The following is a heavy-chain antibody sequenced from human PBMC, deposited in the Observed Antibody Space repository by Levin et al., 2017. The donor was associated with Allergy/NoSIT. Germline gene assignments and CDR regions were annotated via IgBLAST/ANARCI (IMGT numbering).Heavy chain of an antibody. CDR1: GGSISSPNYF. Sequence: PSQTLSFTCTVSGGSISSPNYFWSWIRHLPGKGLEWIAYIDYRWRTFYNPSLESRVTMSIDTSTNQFSLRLSSVTAADTAMYYCAREVIIPSYRDLDGFDIWGQGTMVTVSS. D-gene: IGHD3-10*01. J-gene: IGHJ3*02. V-gene: IGHV4-31*03. CDR3: AREVIIPSYRDLDGFDI. CDR2: IDYRWRT.